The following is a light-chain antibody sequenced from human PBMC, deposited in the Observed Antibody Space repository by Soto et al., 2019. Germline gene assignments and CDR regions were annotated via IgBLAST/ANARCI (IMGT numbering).Light chain of an antibody. CDR2: SAS. CDR3: QKYNTVPAT. Sequence: DIQMTQSPPSLSASVGDRVTITCRASQGIGNSLAWYQQKPGTVPNLLIYSASTLQPGVPSRFSGSGSGTDFTITISSLQPEDVAAYYCQKYNTVPATFGQGTRLEIK. J-gene: IGKJ5*01. CDR1: QGIGNS. V-gene: IGKV1-27*01.